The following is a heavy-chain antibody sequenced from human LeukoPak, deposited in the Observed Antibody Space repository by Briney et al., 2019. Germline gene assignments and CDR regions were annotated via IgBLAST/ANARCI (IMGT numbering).Heavy chain of an antibody. Sequence: GESLKISCKGSGYSFPNYWIAWVRQMPGKGLEWMGIIYPGDSDTRYSPSFQGQVTISSDKSISTAYLQWSSLKASDTAMYYCARVFDFWNGYFDYWGQGTLVTVSS. CDR3: ARVFDFWNGYFDY. D-gene: IGHD3/OR15-3a*01. CDR1: GYSFPNYW. V-gene: IGHV5-51*01. J-gene: IGHJ4*02. CDR2: IYPGDSDT.